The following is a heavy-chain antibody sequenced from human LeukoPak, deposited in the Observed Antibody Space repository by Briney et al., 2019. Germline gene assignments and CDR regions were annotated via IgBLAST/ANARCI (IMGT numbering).Heavy chain of an antibody. V-gene: IGHV1-69*05. D-gene: IGHD2-21*02. CDR1: GGTFSSYA. CDR3: ARNTETAIPLPYYFDY. CDR2: IIPIFGTA. J-gene: IGHJ4*02. Sequence: SVKVSCKASGGTFSSYAISWVRQAPGQGLEWMGGIIPIFGTANYAQKFQGRVTITRDTSASTAYMDLSSLRSEDTAVYYCARNTETAIPLPYYFDYWGQGTLVTVSS.